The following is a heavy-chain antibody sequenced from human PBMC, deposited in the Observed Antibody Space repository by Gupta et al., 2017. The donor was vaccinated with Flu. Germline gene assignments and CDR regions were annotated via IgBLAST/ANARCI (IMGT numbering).Heavy chain of an antibody. Sequence: EVQLVESGGDLVQPGGSLRLSCAAYGFTLSNYPMHWVRQAPGTGLEYVSTISRNGGTTFYANSVKGRFTISRDTSKNTLYLQMGSLRAEDMAVYYCARGAGYSDGSGNNFDYWGQGTLVTVSS. V-gene: IGHV3-64*01. J-gene: IGHJ4*02. CDR2: ISRNGGTT. CDR3: ARGAGYSDGSGNNFDY. CDR1: GFTLSNYP. D-gene: IGHD3-22*01.